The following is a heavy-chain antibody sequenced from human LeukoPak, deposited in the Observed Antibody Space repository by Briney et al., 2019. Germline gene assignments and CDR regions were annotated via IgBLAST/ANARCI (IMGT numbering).Heavy chain of an antibody. CDR2: ISAYNGNT. Sequence: GASVKVSCKASGYTFTTYGISWVRQAPGQGLEWMGWISAYNGNTNYAQKLQGRVTLTTDTSTRTAYMELRSLRSDDTAVYYCATWFGELLSYDYWGQGTLVTVSS. J-gene: IGHJ4*02. V-gene: IGHV1-18*01. D-gene: IGHD3-10*01. CDR3: ATWFGELLSYDY. CDR1: GYTFTTYG.